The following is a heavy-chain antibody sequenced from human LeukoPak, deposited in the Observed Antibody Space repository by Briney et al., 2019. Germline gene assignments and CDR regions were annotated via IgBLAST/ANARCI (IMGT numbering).Heavy chain of an antibody. V-gene: IGHV2-5*02. J-gene: IGHJ4*02. Sequence: SGPTLVNPTQTLTLTCTFSGFSLDTSGVGVAWIRQPPGKALEWLALIYWDDDKLYSPSLKSRLTITKDTSKNQVLLTMTNMDPVDTATYYCAHRGGGSGHVVYWGQGTLVTVSS. CDR2: IYWDDDK. CDR3: AHRGGGSGHVVY. D-gene: IGHD3-16*01. CDR1: GFSLDTSGVG.